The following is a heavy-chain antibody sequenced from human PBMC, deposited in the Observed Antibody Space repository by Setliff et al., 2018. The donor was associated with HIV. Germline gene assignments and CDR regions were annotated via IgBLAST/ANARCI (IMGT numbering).Heavy chain of an antibody. V-gene: IGHV4-61*02. J-gene: IGHJ4*02. CDR3: ASGREAVAGALHFDY. D-gene: IGHD6-19*01. Sequence: SETLSLTCTVSGGSISSGSYYWSWIRQPAGKGLEWIGLIYTSGRTNYNSALKSRVTISVDTSKNQFSLNLSSVTAADTAVYYCASGREAVAGALHFDYWGQGPLVTVSS. CDR1: GGSISSGSYY. CDR2: IYTSGRT.